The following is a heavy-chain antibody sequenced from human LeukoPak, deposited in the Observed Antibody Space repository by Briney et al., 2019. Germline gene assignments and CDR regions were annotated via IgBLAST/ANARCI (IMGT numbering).Heavy chain of an antibody. Sequence: TGGSLRLSCAASGFTFSSYAMSWVRQAPGKGLEWVANIKQDGTERNYVDSVKGRFTISRDNARDSLYLQMNSLRAEDTAVYYCVRGPYALFWGQGTLVSVSS. CDR1: GFTFSSYA. D-gene: IGHD2-2*01. CDR3: VRGPYALF. J-gene: IGHJ4*02. V-gene: IGHV3-7*01. CDR2: IKQDGTER.